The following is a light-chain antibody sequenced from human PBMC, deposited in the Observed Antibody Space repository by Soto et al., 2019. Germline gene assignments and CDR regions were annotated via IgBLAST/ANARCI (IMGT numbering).Light chain of an antibody. V-gene: IGKV3-20*01. J-gene: IGKJ2*01. CDR3: QQYGSSPPYT. CDR2: GAS. Sequence: EIVLTQSPGTLSLSPGERATLSCRASHSVSSSYLAWYQQKPGQAPRLLIYGASSSATGIPDRFSGSGSGTEFTLTISRLEPEDFAVYYCQQYGSSPPYTFGQGTKLEIK. CDR1: HSVSSSY.